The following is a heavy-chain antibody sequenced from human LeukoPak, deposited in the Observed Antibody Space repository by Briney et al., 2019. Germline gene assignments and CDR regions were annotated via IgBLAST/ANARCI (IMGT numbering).Heavy chain of an antibody. CDR1: GFTVTSYS. D-gene: IGHD3-10*01. CDR3: AKDYGSGNYFDY. J-gene: IGHJ4*02. CDR2: ISGGGGST. Sequence: PGGSLRLSCAASGFTVTSYSMNWVRQAPGKGLEWVSTISGGGGSTYYADSVKGRFTISRDNSKNTLYLQMNSLRDEDTAVYYCAKDYGSGNYFDYRGQGTLVTVSS. V-gene: IGHV3-23*01.